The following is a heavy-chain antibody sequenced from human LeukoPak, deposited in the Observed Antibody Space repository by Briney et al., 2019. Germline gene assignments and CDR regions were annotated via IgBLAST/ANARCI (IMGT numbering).Heavy chain of an antibody. CDR3: ARGGAGITMVRGVYYYGMDV. J-gene: IGHJ6*02. Sequence: PSETLSLTCAVYGGSFSGYYWSWIRQPPGKGLEWIGEINHSGSTNYSPSLKSRVTISVDTSKNQFSLKLSSVTAADTAVYYCARGGAGITMVRGVYYYGMDVWGQGTTVTVSS. CDR2: INHSGST. CDR1: GGSFSGYY. D-gene: IGHD3-10*01. V-gene: IGHV4-34*01.